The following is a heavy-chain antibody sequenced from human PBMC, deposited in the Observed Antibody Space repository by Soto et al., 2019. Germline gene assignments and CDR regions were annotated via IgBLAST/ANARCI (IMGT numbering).Heavy chain of an antibody. D-gene: IGHD3-10*01. CDR3: ARDAGPLNY. CDR2: ITGSGAGT. V-gene: IGHV3-23*01. J-gene: IGHJ4*02. CDR1: GFTFITYG. Sequence: EVQLLESGGGLVQPGGSLRLSCAASGFTFITYGMTGVRQAPGKGLEYVSSITGSGAGTYYAESVKGRFTISRDNSNNTLYLQMNSLRAEDTAIYYCARDAGPLNYWGQGTLVTVSS.